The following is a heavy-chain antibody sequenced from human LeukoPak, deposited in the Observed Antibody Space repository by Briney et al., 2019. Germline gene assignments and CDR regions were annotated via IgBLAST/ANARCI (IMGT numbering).Heavy chain of an antibody. CDR3: ARLADSGWYSLRSNYYYGMDV. CDR2: IYYSGST. Sequence: SETLSLTCTVSGGSISSYYWSWIRQPPGKGLEWIGYIYYSGSTNYNPSPKSRVTISVDTSKNQFSLKLSSVTAADTAVYYCARLADSGWYSLRSNYYYGMDVWGQGTTVTVSS. D-gene: IGHD6-19*01. CDR1: GGSISSYY. V-gene: IGHV4-59*08. J-gene: IGHJ6*02.